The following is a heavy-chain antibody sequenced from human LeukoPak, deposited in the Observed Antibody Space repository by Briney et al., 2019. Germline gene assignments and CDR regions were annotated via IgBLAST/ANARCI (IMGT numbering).Heavy chain of an antibody. D-gene: IGHD3-10*01. CDR2: ISGSGGST. V-gene: IGHV3-23*01. CDR3: AKLHLITYLGDY. Sequence: PGGSLRLSCAASGFTFSSYAMSWVRQAPGKGLEGFSAISGSGGSTYYADSVKGRFTISRDNSKNTLYLQMNSLRAEDTAVYYCAKLHLITYLGDYWGQGTLVTVSS. CDR1: GFTFSSYA. J-gene: IGHJ4*02.